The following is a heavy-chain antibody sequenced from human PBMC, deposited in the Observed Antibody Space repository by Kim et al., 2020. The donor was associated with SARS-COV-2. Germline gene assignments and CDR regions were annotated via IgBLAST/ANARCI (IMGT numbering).Heavy chain of an antibody. CDR3: TRSYRPDY. CDR1: GFIFSNYN. Sequence: GGSLRLSCAVSGFIFSNYNMNWVRQAPGKGLEWVSQISSTSSTFYAAAAMSGLITFRDDDNKSSYLQKKNLRDEEKAADYYCTRSYRPDYWGEG. V-gene: IGHV3-48*02. CDR2: ISSTSST. J-gene: IGHJ4*02. D-gene: IGHD2-2*02.